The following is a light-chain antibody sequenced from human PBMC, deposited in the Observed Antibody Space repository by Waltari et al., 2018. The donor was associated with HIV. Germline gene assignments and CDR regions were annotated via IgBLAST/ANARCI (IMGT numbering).Light chain of an antibody. CDR2: RNN. J-gene: IGLJ2*01. CDR1: SDTVAHQG. CDR3: SAWDSSLTGWI. V-gene: IGLV10-54*01. Sequence: AGLSQPPSLSTGLGQTATLTCTGNSDTVAHQGAVWLQHHQGLPPRLLSHRNNNRPSGVSDRFSTATSGNTAFLTIRGLRSEDEADYFCSAWDSSLTGWIFGGGTQLAVL.